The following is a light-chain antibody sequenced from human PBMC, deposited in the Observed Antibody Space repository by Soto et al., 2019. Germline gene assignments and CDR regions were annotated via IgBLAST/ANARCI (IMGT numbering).Light chain of an antibody. V-gene: IGKV3-15*01. Sequence: EIVMTQSPATLSVSPGERATLSCRASQSVSSNLGWYQQKPGQAPRLLIYGAFTRATGFPARFSGSGSGTEFTLTISRLEPEDFAVYYCQQRSNWPWTFGQGTKVDIK. J-gene: IGKJ1*01. CDR3: QQRSNWPWT. CDR2: GAF. CDR1: QSVSSN.